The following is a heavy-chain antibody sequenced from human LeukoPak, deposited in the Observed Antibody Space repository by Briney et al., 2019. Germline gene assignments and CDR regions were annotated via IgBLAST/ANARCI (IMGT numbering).Heavy chain of an antibody. Sequence: AGGSLRLSCAASEFTFRNYFMTWIRQAQGIGLEWVSTLSGSGRNTYYADSVKGRFTSSRDNSKNTVYLQMNSLRADDTAVYYCAKGDYDDSSGCFDSWGQGTLVTVSS. CDR1: EFTFRNYF. J-gene: IGHJ4*02. V-gene: IGHV3-23*01. CDR3: AKGDYDDSSGCFDS. D-gene: IGHD3-22*01. CDR2: LSGSGRNT.